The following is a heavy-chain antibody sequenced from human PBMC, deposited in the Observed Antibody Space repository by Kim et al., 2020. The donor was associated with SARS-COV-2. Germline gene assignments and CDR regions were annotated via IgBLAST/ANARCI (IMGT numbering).Heavy chain of an antibody. V-gene: IGHV1-46*01. Sequence: ASVKVSCKASGYTFTSYYMHWVRQAPGQGLEWMGLINPSGGSTSYAQKFQGRVTMTRDTSTSTVYMELSSLRSEDTAVYYCARGRGSYGAPGFVDYWGQGTLVTVSS. CDR1: GYTFTSYY. CDR3: ARGRGSYGAPGFVDY. CDR2: INPSGGST. D-gene: IGHD3-16*01. J-gene: IGHJ4*02.